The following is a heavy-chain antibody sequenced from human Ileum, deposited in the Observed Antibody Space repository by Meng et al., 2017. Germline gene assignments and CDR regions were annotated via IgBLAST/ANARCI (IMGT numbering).Heavy chain of an antibody. CDR1: GATFTSFV. CDR2: IHAGNGNR. J-gene: IGHJ4*02. CDR3: ARDPSGGKFHYFDS. V-gene: IGHV1-3*01. D-gene: IGHD2-15*01. Sequence: QVPLVQSGPDVKRTGASVKVSCKASGATFTSFVIHWVRQAPGQRLEWMGWIHAGNGNRKYSQKFQGRVTFTTDTSATTAYLDLSSLRSEDTAVYYCARDPSGGKFHYFDSWGQGTLVTVSS.